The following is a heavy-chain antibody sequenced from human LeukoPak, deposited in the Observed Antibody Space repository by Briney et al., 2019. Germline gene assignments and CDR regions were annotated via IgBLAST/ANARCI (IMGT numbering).Heavy chain of an antibody. J-gene: IGHJ4*02. Sequence: PGGSQRLSCAASGFTFSSYSMNWVRQAPGKGLEWVTSISSSSTYIYYADSVKGRFTISRDNAKNSLYLQMNSLRAEDTAVYFCARDPAYYDLLTGCPSGYFDYWGQGTLVTVSS. CDR3: ARDPAYYDLLTGCPSGYFDY. V-gene: IGHV3-21*01. CDR1: GFTFSSYS. D-gene: IGHD3-9*01. CDR2: ISSSSTYI.